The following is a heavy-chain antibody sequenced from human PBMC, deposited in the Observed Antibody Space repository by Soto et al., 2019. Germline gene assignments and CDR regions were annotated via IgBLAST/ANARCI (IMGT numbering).Heavy chain of an antibody. Sequence: SETLSLTCTVSNGSISPNYWSWIRQPPGKGLEWIGYIYYAGTTTYNPSLQSRVSISVDTSNNEVSLKLTSVTAADTAVYFCARLGAYYQAMDSWGQGTLVTVSS. CDR2: IYYAGTT. CDR1: NGSISPNY. V-gene: IGHV4-59*08. D-gene: IGHD3-22*01. J-gene: IGHJ1*01. CDR3: ARLGAYYQAMDS.